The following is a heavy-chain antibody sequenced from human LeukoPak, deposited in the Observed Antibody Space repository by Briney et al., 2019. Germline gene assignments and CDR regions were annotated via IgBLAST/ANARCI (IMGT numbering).Heavy chain of an antibody. Sequence: GGSLRLSCEASGFTLNTYAIYWVRQAPGKGLEWGSGICGSGGCTYYADSVKGRFAISRDNSKNTVYLQMNSLTADDTAVYYCAKTTVGYSSGRYPGWPADCWGQGTLVTVSS. CDR1: GFTLNTYA. J-gene: IGHJ4*02. D-gene: IGHD6-19*01. CDR2: ICGSGGCT. V-gene: IGHV3-23*01. CDR3: AKTTVGYSSGRYPGWPADC.